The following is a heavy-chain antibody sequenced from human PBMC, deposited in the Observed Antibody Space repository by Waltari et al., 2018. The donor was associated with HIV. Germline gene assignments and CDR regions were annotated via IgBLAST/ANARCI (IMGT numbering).Heavy chain of an antibody. J-gene: IGHJ5*02. Sequence: EVQLVESGGGLVQPGGSLRLSCAASGFTFSSYWMSWVRQAPGKGLEWVANIKQDGSEKYYVDSVKGRFTISRDNAKNSLYLQMNSLRAEDTAVYYCARDQEGGAGSFDPWGQGTLVTVSS. CDR3: ARDQEGGAGSFDP. CDR2: IKQDGSEK. CDR1: GFTFSSYW. V-gene: IGHV3-7*01. D-gene: IGHD3-10*01.